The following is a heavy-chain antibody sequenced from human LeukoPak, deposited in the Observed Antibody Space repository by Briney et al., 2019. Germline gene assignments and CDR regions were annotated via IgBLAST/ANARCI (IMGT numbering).Heavy chain of an antibody. CDR1: GFRFSSYG. CDR2: ISDDGSKI. CDR3: AKGRSYRLLFDAFDI. D-gene: IGHD3-16*02. V-gene: IGHV3-30*18. Sequence: PGGSLRLSCAASGFRFSSYGMHWVRQAPGKGLEWVAVISDDGSKIYYGDSVKGRFTISRDNSKNTLYLQMNSLRAEDTAVYYCAKGRSYRLLFDAFDIWGQGTMVTVSS. J-gene: IGHJ3*02.